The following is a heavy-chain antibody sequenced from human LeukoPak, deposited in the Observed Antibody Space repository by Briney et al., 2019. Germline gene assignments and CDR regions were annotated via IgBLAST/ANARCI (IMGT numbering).Heavy chain of an antibody. Sequence: SQTLSLTCTVSGGSISSGDYYWGCIRQPPGKGLEWIRYIYYSGSTYYNPSLKRRITISVDTSKNQFSLKLSSVTAADTAVYFWAREFYCGGDCFAFDYWGQGNLVTVSS. CDR2: IYYSGST. D-gene: IGHD2-21*02. J-gene: IGHJ4*02. CDR1: GGSISSGDYY. CDR3: AREFYCGGDCFAFDY. V-gene: IGHV4-30-4*01.